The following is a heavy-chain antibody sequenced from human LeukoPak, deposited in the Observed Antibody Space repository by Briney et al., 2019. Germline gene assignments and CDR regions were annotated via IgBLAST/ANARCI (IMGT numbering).Heavy chain of an antibody. V-gene: IGHV3-7*01. D-gene: IGHD1-26*01. Sequence: GGSLRLSCAASGFTLSNYWMSWVRQAPGKGLEWVANIKHDGSEKYYVDSVKGRFTISRDNSDNSLYLQMDSLRAEDTAVYYCARGGWALGKYWGQGTLVTVSS. CDR2: IKHDGSEK. J-gene: IGHJ4*02. CDR1: GFTLSNYW. CDR3: ARGGWALGKY.